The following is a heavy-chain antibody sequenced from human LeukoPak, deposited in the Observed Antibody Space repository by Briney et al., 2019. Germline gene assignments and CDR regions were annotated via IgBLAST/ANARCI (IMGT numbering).Heavy chain of an antibody. Sequence: ASVKVSCKASGYTFTGYYMHWVRQAPGQGLEWMGWINPNSGGTNYAQKFQGRVTMTRDTSISTAYMELSRLRSDDTAVYYCARERYGDTTYYYYYYMDVWGKGTTVTVSS. CDR2: INPNSGGT. CDR1: GYTFTGYY. J-gene: IGHJ6*03. CDR3: ARERYGDTTYYYYYYMDV. V-gene: IGHV1-2*02. D-gene: IGHD4-17*01.